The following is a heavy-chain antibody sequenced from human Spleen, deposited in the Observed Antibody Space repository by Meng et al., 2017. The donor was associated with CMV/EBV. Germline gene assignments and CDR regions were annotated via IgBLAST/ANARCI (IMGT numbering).Heavy chain of an antibody. J-gene: IGHJ4*02. CDR2: INEDGSEE. CDR1: GSTFSNYW. CDR3: ARDLARTTMFDGGFDN. V-gene: IGHV3-7*03. D-gene: IGHD3-10*02. Sequence: GESLKISCAASGSTFSNYWMSWVRQAPGEGLQWVASINEDGSEEYYVDSVKGRFTISRDNAKKSLYLQMNSLRAEDAAMYYCARDLARTTMFDGGFDNWGQGSRVTVSS.